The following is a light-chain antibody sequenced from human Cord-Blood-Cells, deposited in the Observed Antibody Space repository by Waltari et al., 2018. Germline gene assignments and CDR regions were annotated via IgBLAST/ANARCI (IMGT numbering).Light chain of an antibody. CDR2: DVS. Sequence: QSALTQPASVSGSPGQSITISCTGTSSDVGGYNYVSWYQQHPGKAPKLMIYDVSKRPSGVSNRLPGSKSGNTASLTISGLPAEDEADYYGSSYTSSSTWVFGGGTKLTVL. J-gene: IGLJ3*02. CDR1: SSDVGGYNY. V-gene: IGLV2-14*01. CDR3: SSYTSSSTWV.